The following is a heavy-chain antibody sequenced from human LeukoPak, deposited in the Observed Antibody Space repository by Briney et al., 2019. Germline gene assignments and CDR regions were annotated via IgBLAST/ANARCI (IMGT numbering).Heavy chain of an antibody. J-gene: IGHJ4*02. D-gene: IGHD3-22*01. Sequence: PGGSLRLSCAASGFTFSSYAMSWVRQAPGKGLEWVSAISGSGGSTYYADSVKGRFTISRDNSKNTLYLQMNSLRAEDTVVYYCAKEAKPPGNYYDSSGYYYDYWGQGTLVTVSS. V-gene: IGHV3-23*01. CDR3: AKEAKPPGNYYDSSGYYYDY. CDR2: ISGSGGST. CDR1: GFTFSSYA.